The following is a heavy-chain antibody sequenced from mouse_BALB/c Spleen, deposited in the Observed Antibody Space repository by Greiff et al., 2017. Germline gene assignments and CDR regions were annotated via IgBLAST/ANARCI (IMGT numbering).Heavy chain of an antibody. CDR2: IDPFNGGT. CDR1: GYSFTSYY. V-gene: IGHV1S135*01. CDR3: ARSSHDGYPDFFAY. D-gene: IGHD2-3*01. J-gene: IGHJ3*01. Sequence: VQLQQSGPELMKPGASVKISCKASGYSFTSYYMHWVKQSHGKSLEWIGYIDPFNGGTSYNQKFKGKATLTVDKSSSTAYMHLSSLTSEDSAVYYCARSSHDGYPDFFAYWGQGTLVTVSA.